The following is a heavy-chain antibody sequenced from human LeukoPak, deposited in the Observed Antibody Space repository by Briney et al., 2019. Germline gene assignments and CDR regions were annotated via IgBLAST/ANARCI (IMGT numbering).Heavy chain of an antibody. CDR2: ISSSSDYI. V-gene: IGHV3-21*01. J-gene: IGHJ4*02. CDR1: GFAFSIYS. Sequence: PGGSLRLSCTASGFAFSIYSTNWVRQAPGKGLEWVSSISSSSDYIYYADSLKGRFTISRDNAKNSLYLQMNSLRAEDTAVYYCARAPSGYDPYFDYWGQGTLVTVSS. D-gene: IGHD5-12*01. CDR3: ARAPSGYDPYFDY.